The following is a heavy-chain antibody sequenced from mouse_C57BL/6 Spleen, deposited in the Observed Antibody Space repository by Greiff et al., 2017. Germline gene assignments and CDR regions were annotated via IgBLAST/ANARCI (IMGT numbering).Heavy chain of an antibody. V-gene: IGHV7-3*01. J-gene: IGHJ4*01. CDR2: IRNKANGYTT. CDR1: GFTFTDYY. Sequence: EVKLMESGGGLVQPGGSLSLSCAASGFTFTDYYMSWVRQPPGKALEWLGFIRNKANGYTTEYSASVKGRFTISRDNSQSILYLQMNALSAEDSATYYCARYIREYDAMDDWGQGTSVTVSS. CDR3: ARYIREYDAMDD.